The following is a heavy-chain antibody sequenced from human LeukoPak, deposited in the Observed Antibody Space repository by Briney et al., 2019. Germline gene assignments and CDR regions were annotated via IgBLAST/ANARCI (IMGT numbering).Heavy chain of an antibody. CDR3: AREGSSSWYGDYYYYYVDV. V-gene: IGHV3-20*04. CDR2: INWNGGST. D-gene: IGHD6-13*01. J-gene: IGHJ6*03. CDR1: GFTFDDYG. Sequence: GGSLRLSCAASGFTFDDYGMSWVRQAPGKGLEWVSGINWNGGSTGYADSVKGRFTISRDNAKNSLYLQMNSLRAEDTALYYCAREGSSSWYGDYYYYYVDVWGKGTTVTVSS.